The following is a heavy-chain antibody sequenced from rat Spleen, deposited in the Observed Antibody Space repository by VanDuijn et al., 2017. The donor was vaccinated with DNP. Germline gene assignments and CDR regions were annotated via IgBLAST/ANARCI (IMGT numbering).Heavy chain of an antibody. CDR2: LTSSADVT. Sequence: EVQLVETGGGLVQPGRSLKLSCVASGFTFNVYWMTWIRQVPGKGLEWVASLTSSADVTYYSASVKGRFTISRDNAKSTLYLHMNSLRSEDMATYYCARPYGYNNGGFAYWGQGTLVTVSS. CDR1: GFTFNVYW. J-gene: IGHJ3*01. CDR3: ARPYGYNNGGFAY. D-gene: IGHD1-10*01. V-gene: IGHV5-31*01.